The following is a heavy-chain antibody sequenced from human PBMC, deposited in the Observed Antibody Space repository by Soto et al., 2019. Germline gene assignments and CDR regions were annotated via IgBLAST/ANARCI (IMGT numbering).Heavy chain of an antibody. V-gene: IGHV4-59*08. CDR2: IYYSGST. CDR3: ARHLYSSWYFDY. J-gene: IGHJ4*02. CDR1: GGSISSYY. Sequence: PSETLSLTCTVSGGSISSYYWSWIRQPPGKGLEWIGYIYYSGSTNYNPSLKSRVTISVDTSKNQFSLKLSSVTAADTAVYYCARHLYSSWYFDYWGQGTLVTVSS. D-gene: IGHD6-6*01.